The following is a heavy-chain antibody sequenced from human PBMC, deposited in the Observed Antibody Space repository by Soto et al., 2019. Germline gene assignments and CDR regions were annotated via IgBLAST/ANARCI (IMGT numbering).Heavy chain of an antibody. Sequence: QVQLVQSGAEMKEPGSSVKVSCKTSGGTFSSSAISWLRQAPGQGLEWMGGIIPLFRTPDYAQKFQGRVTIAADESPRTAYMELSSLRSEDTAVYYWARDNDRLQLGGNYYYILDVWGQGTTITVSS. D-gene: IGHD4-4*01. CDR1: GGTFSSSA. CDR3: ARDNDRLQLGGNYYYILDV. V-gene: IGHV1-69*12. J-gene: IGHJ6*02. CDR2: IIPLFRTP.